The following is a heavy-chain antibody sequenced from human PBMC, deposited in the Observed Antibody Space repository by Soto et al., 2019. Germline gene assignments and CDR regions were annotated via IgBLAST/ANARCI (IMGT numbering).Heavy chain of an antibody. CDR3: ARGAYCISTRCYAVDY. CDR2: IFSNDDK. D-gene: IGHD2-2*01. Sequence: QVTLKESGPVLVKPTETLTLTCTVSGFSLSNARMGVSWIRQPPGKALEWLVHIFSNDDKSYSPSPKSRLTNSKDTTKIRLVLTMTHMDPVDTATYYCARGAYCISTRCYAVDYWGQRTLVTVSS. V-gene: IGHV2-26*01. J-gene: IGHJ4*02. CDR1: GFSLSNARMG.